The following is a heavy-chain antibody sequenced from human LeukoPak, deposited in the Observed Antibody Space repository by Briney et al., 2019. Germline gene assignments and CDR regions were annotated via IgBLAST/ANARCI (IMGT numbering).Heavy chain of an antibody. CDR3: ARGGYNWNDVFDY. CDR2: INHNSGGT. CDR1: GYTFTGYY. D-gene: IGHD1-1*01. Sequence: ASVKVSCKASGYTFTGYYMHWVRQAPGQGLEWMGWINHNSGGTNYAQKFQGRVTMTRDTSISTAYMELSRLRSDDTAVYYCARGGYNWNDVFDYWGQGTLVTVSS. J-gene: IGHJ4*02. V-gene: IGHV1-2*02.